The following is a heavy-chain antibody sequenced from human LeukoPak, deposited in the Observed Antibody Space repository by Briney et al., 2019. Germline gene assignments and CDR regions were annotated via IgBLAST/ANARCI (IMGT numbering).Heavy chain of an antibody. CDR2: ICSNDNNT. Sequence: TGGSLRLSCAASGFTLSSFAMNWVRQAPGKGLEWVSAICSNDNNTYYANSVKGRFTISRDNSKNTLSLQLNSLRADDTAVYYCAKGTSSSCYSAPNYWGQGTLVTVSS. J-gene: IGHJ4*02. CDR3: AKGTSSSCYSAPNY. V-gene: IGHV3-23*01. CDR1: GFTLSSFA. D-gene: IGHD2-15*01.